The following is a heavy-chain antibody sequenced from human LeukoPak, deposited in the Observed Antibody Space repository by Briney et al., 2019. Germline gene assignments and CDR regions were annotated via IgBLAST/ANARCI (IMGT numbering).Heavy chain of an antibody. J-gene: IGHJ4*02. CDR1: GFTLSSYE. CDR3: AKRKVATEYYFDY. V-gene: IGHV3-48*03. Sequence: GGSLRLSCAASGFTLSSYEMNWVRLAPGKGLEWISYISRTGNSIYYADSVKGRFTISRDSAKNSLYLQMNSLRAEDTAVYYCAKRKVATEYYFDYWGQGTLVTVSS. D-gene: IGHD1-26*01. CDR2: ISRTGNSI.